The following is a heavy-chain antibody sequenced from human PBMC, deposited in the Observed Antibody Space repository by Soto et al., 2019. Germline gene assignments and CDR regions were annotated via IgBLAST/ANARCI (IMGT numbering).Heavy chain of an antibody. CDR1: GFTFSSYS. Sequence: GGSLRLSCVASGFTFSSYSMNWVRQAPGKGLEWVSSISSSSSYIYYADSVKGRFTISRDNAKNSLYLQMNSLRAEDTAVYYCARGAAAAGTDYYYYMDVWGKGTTVTVSS. CDR3: ARGAAAAGTDYYYYMDV. D-gene: IGHD6-13*01. V-gene: IGHV3-21*01. CDR2: ISSSSSYI. J-gene: IGHJ6*03.